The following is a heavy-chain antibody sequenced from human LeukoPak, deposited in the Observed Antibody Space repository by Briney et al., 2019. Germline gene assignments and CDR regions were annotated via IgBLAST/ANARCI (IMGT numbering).Heavy chain of an antibody. CDR1: GGTFNNYL. J-gene: IGHJ6*04. D-gene: IGHD3-10*01. V-gene: IGHV1-69*13. CDR2: IIPSFGTA. CDR3: ARSPEVGFGEFFTDKYFYFHMDD. Sequence: ASVKVSCKASGGTFNNYLISWVRQAPGQGLEWIGGIIPSFGTANYAQKFQGRVTITADGSTSTAYMQLRSLTSKDTALYYCARSPEVGFGEFFTDKYFYFHMDDWGKGTPVIVSS.